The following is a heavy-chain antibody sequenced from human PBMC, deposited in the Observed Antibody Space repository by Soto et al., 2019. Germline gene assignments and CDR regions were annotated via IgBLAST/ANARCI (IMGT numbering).Heavy chain of an antibody. CDR2: IWYDGSNK. Sequence: QVQLVESGGGVVQPGRSLRLSCAASGFTFSSYGMHRVRQAPGKALEWVAVIWYDGSNKYYADSVKGRFTILRDNSKNTLCLPMNSLGAEDTAVYYCARDGGCRDGYTVGCNWFDPWGQGTLVIVAS. V-gene: IGHV3-33*01. CDR3: ARDGGCRDGYTVGCNWFDP. D-gene: IGHD5-12*01. J-gene: IGHJ5*02. CDR1: GFTFSSYG.